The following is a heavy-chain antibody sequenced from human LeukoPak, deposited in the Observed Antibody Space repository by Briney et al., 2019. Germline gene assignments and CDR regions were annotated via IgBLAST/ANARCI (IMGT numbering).Heavy chain of an antibody. Sequence: ASVKVSCKASGYTFTSYDINWVRQATGQGLEWMGWTNPNSGNTGYAQKFQGRVTMTRNTSISTAYMELSSLRSEDTAVYYCARGGIAAAASAWGYWGQGTLVTVSS. J-gene: IGHJ4*02. CDR2: TNPNSGNT. V-gene: IGHV1-8*01. CDR3: ARGGIAAAASAWGY. D-gene: IGHD6-13*01. CDR1: GYTFTSYD.